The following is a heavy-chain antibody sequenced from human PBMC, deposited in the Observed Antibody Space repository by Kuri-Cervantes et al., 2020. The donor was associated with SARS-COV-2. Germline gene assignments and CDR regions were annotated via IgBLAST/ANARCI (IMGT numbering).Heavy chain of an antibody. CDR2: ISSSSSTI. Sequence: GESLKISCAASGFTFSSYSMNWVRQAPGKGREWVSYISSSSSTIYYADSVKGRFTISRDNAKNSLYLQMNSLRAEDTAVYYCARVEGITLDYWGQGTLVTVSS. CDR3: ARVEGITLDY. D-gene: IGHD1-14*01. J-gene: IGHJ4*02. CDR1: GFTFSSYS. V-gene: IGHV3-48*01.